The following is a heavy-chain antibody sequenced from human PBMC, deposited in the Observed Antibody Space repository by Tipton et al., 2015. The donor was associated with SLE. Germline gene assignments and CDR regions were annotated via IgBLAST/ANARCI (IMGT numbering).Heavy chain of an antibody. CDR3: ARVSGSSPQVDY. V-gene: IGHV4-59*01. Sequence: GSLRLSCTVSGGSISSYYWSWIRQPPGKGLEWIGYIYYSGSTNYNPSLKSRVTISVDTSKNQFSLKLSSVTAADTAVYYCARVSGSSPQVDYWGQGTLVTVSS. J-gene: IGHJ4*02. CDR2: IYYSGST. CDR1: GGSISSYY. D-gene: IGHD6-6*01.